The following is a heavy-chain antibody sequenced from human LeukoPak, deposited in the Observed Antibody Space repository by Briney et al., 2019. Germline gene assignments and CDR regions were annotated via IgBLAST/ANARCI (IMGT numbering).Heavy chain of an antibody. V-gene: IGHV4-31*03. Sequence: SETLSLTCTVSGGSISSGGYYWTWIRQHPGKGLEWIGYIYYSGSTYYNPSLKSRVTISVDTSKIQFSLKLSSVTAADTAVYYCARASLIVAALDYWGQGTLVTVSS. J-gene: IGHJ4*02. CDR1: GGSISSGGYY. D-gene: IGHD1-26*01. CDR3: ARASLIVAALDY. CDR2: IYYSGST.